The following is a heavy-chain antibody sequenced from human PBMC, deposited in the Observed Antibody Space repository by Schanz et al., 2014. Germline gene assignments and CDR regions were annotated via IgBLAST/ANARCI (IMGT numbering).Heavy chain of an antibody. D-gene: IGHD1-1*01. V-gene: IGHV3-48*04. CDR2: IRSSSTPI. J-gene: IGHJ5*02. Sequence: EVQLLESGGGLVQPGGSLRLSCAASGFTFSTHAMSWVRQAPGKGPEWVSYIRSSSTPIYYADSVKGRFTISRDNAKNSLFLQMNSLRPEDTAVYYCARGRVLESWGQGTLVTVSS. CDR1: GFTFSTHA. CDR3: ARGRVLES.